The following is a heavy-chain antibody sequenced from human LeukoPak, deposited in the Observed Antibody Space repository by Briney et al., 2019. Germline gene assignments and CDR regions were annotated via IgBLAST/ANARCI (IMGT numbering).Heavy chain of an antibody. CDR3: ARADCSSSTCYLRRSWFDP. J-gene: IGHJ5*02. CDR2: ISTSSRYI. CDR1: GFTLSNYD. D-gene: IGHD2-2*01. V-gene: IGHV3-21*01. Sequence: GGSLRLSRAASGFTLSNYDMNWVRQAPGKGLEWVSSISTSSRYIYYKDSVRGRFTISRDDAKNSLYLEMNSLRAEDTAVYYCARADCSSSTCYLRRSWFDPWGRGTLVTVSS.